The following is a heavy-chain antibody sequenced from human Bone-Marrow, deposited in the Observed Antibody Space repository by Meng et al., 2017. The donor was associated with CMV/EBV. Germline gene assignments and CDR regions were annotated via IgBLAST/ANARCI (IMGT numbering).Heavy chain of an antibody. CDR2: ISSEGSNT. D-gene: IGHD3-10*01. CDR1: GFTVSSNY. CDR3: ARHCYHSGSGDY. J-gene: IGHJ4*02. V-gene: IGHV3-74*01. Sequence: EVQLVESGGGLVQPGGSLRLSCAASGFTVSSNYMSWVRLAPGKGLEWVSGISSEGSNTFYADSVKGRFTISRDNAKNTLFLQMNSLGAEDTAVYYCARHCYHSGSGDYWGQGSLVTVSS.